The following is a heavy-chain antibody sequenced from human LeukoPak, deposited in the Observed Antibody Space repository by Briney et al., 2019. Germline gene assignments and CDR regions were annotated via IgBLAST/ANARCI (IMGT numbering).Heavy chain of an antibody. D-gene: IGHD6-19*01. CDR2: ISGSGDST. CDR3: ARRSGIAVAGAFDY. Sequence: GGSLRLSCTVSGFTLSSYEMSWIRQAPGKGLEWVSGISGSGDSTYYADSVKGRFTISRDNSKNTLYLQMNSLRAEDTAVYYCARRSGIAVAGAFDYWGQGTLVTVSS. V-gene: IGHV3-23*01. J-gene: IGHJ4*02. CDR1: GFTLSSYE.